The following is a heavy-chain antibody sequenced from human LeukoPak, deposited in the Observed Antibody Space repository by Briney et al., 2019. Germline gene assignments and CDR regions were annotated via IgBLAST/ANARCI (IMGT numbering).Heavy chain of an antibody. V-gene: IGHV3-30-3*01. CDR3: ARDRNTAMCDY. CDR2: ISYDGNNK. D-gene: IGHD5-18*01. CDR1: GFTFSSHT. Sequence: PGRSLRLSCAASGFTFSSHTMHWVRQAPGKGLEWVAVISYDGNNKFYADSAKGRFTISRDNFENTLYLQMNSLRGEDTAVYFCARDRNTAMCDYWGQGTLVTVSS. J-gene: IGHJ4*02.